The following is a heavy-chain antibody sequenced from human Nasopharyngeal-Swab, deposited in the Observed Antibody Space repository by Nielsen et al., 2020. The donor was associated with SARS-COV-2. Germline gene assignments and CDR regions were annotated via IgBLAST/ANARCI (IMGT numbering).Heavy chain of an antibody. J-gene: IGHJ6*02. D-gene: IGHD4-17*01. V-gene: IGHV1-18*01. CDR1: GYTFTSYG. Sequence: ASVKVSRKATGYTFTSYGISWVRQAPGQGLEWMGWISAYNGNTNYAQKLQGRVTMTTDTSTSTAYMELRSLRSDDTAVYYCASDLHDYGDYRRDYYYYYGMDVWGQGTTVTVSS. CDR2: ISAYNGNT. CDR3: ASDLHDYGDYRRDYYYYYGMDV.